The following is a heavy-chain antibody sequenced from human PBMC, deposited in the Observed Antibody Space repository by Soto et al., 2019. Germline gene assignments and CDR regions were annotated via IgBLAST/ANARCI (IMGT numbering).Heavy chain of an antibody. CDR1: GFTFSSHA. V-gene: IGHV3-23*01. Sequence: EVQLLESRGGLVQPAGSLRLSCAASGFTFSSHAMSWVRQAPGKGLEWVSAISYSGTTTYYAESVKGQFTISRDNSKNTQYLQMNSLRVEDTAIYYCAKRFTLFGEVKLSTDFDYWGQGTLVTVSS. CDR3: AKRFTLFGEVKLSTDFDY. CDR2: ISYSGTTT. D-gene: IGHD3-3*01. J-gene: IGHJ4*02.